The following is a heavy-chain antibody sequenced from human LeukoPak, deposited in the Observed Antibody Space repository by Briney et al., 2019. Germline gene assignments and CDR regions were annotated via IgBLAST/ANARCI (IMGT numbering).Heavy chain of an antibody. CDR2: ISYDGSNK. V-gene: IGHV3-30-3*01. D-gene: IGHD2-15*01. CDR3: ARGGPIYCSGDSCYPGDY. CDR1: TFTFSSHT. J-gene: IGHJ4*02. Sequence: GGSLRLSCAASTFTFSSHTMDWVRQAPGKGLEWVAVISYDGSNKYYADSVKGRFTISRDNSKNTLYLQMNSLRAEDTAVYYCARGGPIYCSGDSCYPGDYWGQGTLVTVSS.